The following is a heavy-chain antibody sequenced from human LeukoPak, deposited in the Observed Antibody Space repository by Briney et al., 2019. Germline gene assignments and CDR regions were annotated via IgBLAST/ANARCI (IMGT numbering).Heavy chain of an antibody. CDR2: ISSTGSTI. CDR3: ARGDDDFNY. CDR1: GLTFNSSP. D-gene: IGHD3-3*01. V-gene: IGHV3-48*04. J-gene: IGHJ4*02. Sequence: GGSLRLSCAASGLTFNSSPMNWVRQAPGKGLEWVSYISSTGSTIYYADSVKGRFTISRDNAKNSLYLQMNSLRAEDTAVYYCARGDDDFNYWGQGTLVTVSS.